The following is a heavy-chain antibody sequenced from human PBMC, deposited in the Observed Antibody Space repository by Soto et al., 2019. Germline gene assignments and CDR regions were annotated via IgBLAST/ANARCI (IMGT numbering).Heavy chain of an antibody. CDR2: IYYSGST. V-gene: IGHV4-39*01. J-gene: IGHJ3*02. D-gene: IGHD2-15*01. CDR1: GGSISSSSYY. CDR3: ARLPLYCSGGSCLSDSAFDI. Sequence: SETLSLTCTVSGGSISSSSYYWGWIRQPPGTGLEWIGSIYYSGSTYYNPSLKSRVTISVDTSKNQFSLKLSSVTAADTAVYYCARLPLYCSGGSCLSDSAFDIWGQGTMVTVS.